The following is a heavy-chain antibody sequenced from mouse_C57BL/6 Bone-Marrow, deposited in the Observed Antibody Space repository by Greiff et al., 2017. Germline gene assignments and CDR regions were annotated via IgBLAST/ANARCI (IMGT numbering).Heavy chain of an antibody. D-gene: IGHD1-1*01. CDR1: GYTFTDYY. J-gene: IGHJ3*01. CDR2: INPYNGGT. CDR3: ARRYYGSSSWFAY. V-gene: IGHV1-19*01. Sequence: EVQLQESGPVLVMPGASVKMSCKASGYTFTDYYMNWVKQSHGKSLEWIGVINPYNGGTSYNQKFKGKATLTVDKSSSTAYMELNSLTSEDSAVYYCARRYYGSSSWFAYWGQGTLVTVSA.